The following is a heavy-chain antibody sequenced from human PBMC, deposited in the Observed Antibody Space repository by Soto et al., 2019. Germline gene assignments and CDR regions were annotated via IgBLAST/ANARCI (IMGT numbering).Heavy chain of an antibody. D-gene: IGHD3-3*01. Sequence: SETLSLTCTVSGGSISSGDYYWSWIRQPPGKGLEWIGYIYYSGSTYYNPSLKSRVTISVDTSKNQFSLKLSSVTAADTAVYYCARGSFGYDFWSGYPNWFDPWGQGTLVTVSS. CDR1: GGSISSGDYY. J-gene: IGHJ5*02. CDR2: IYYSGST. V-gene: IGHV4-30-4*01. CDR3: ARGSFGYDFWSGYPNWFDP.